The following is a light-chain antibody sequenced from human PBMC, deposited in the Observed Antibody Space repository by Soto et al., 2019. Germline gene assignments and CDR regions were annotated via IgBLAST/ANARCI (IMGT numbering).Light chain of an antibody. Sequence: QSALTQPPSVSGAPGQRVTISCTGGSSNIGAGYDVCWYQHLPGTAPKVLVYGYNDRPSGVPERFSASKSGTSASLAITGLQPEDEAEYYCQSYDSGLSGSYVFGTGTKLTVL. V-gene: IGLV1-40*01. CDR1: SSNIGAGYD. CDR2: GYN. CDR3: QSYDSGLSGSYV. J-gene: IGLJ1*01.